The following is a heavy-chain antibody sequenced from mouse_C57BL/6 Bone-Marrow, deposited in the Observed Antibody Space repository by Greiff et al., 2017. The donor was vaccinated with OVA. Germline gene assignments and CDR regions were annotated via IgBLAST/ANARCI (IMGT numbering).Heavy chain of an antibody. CDR2: IWSDGST. CDR1: GFSLTSYG. V-gene: IGHV2-6-1*01. D-gene: IGHD2-4*01. Sequence: QVQLQQSGPGLVAPSQSLSITCTVSGFSLTSYGVHWVRQPPGQGLEWLVVIWSDGSTTYNSALKSRLSISKDNSKSQVFLKMNSLQTDDTAMYYCARHSYYDYPYWYFDVWGTGTTVTVSS. CDR3: ARHSYYDYPYWYFDV. J-gene: IGHJ1*03.